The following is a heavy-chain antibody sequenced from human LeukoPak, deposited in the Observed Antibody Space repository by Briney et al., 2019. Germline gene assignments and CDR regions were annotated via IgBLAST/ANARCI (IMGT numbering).Heavy chain of an antibody. J-gene: IGHJ4*02. D-gene: IGHD5-18*01. CDR1: GFTFSSYA. CDR2: ISGSGGST. CDR3: AKAQREYSYGLIFDY. Sequence: GGSLRLSCAASGFTFSSYAMSWVRQAPGKGLEWVSAISGSGGSTYYADSVKGRFTISRDNSKNTLYLQMNSLRAEDTAVYYCAKAQREYSYGLIFDYWGQGTLVTVSS. V-gene: IGHV3-23*01.